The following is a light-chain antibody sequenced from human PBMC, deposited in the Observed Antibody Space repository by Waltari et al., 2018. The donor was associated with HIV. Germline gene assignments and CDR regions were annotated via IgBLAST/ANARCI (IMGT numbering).Light chain of an antibody. CDR3: AAWDDSLSATV. Sequence: QSVLTQPPSASGTPGQRVTISCSGSSSNIGSNYVYWYQQLPGTAPKLLIYTSDQQPSGVPDRFSESKSGTSASLAIRGLRSEDEAEYYCAAWDDSLSATVFGGGTKLTVL. V-gene: IGLV1-47*01. CDR1: SSNIGSNY. CDR2: TSD. J-gene: IGLJ2*01.